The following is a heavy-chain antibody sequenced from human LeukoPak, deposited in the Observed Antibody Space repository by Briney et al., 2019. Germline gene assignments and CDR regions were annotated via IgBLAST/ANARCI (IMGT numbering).Heavy chain of an antibody. V-gene: IGHV1-69*01. Sequence: SVKVSCKASGGTFSSYAISWVRQAPGQGLEWMGGIIPIFGTANYAQKFQGRVTITADESTSTAYMELSSLRSEDTAVCYCARATVTTSFRVNWFDPWGQGTLVTVSS. CDR2: IIPIFGTA. CDR1: GGTFSSYA. J-gene: IGHJ5*02. D-gene: IGHD4-11*01. CDR3: ARATVTTSFRVNWFDP.